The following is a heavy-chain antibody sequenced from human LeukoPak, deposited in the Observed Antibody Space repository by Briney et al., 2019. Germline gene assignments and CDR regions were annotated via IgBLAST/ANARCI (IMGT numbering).Heavy chain of an antibody. J-gene: IGHJ6*02. CDR1: GFRLDDYG. Sequence: GRSLGLSCVVSGFRLDDYGMHWVRQAPGKGLEWVSGSSWSGTTTGYADSVKGRFTISRDSAKNSLYLQMDSLRVEDTGLYYCAKDESTGGFAPGYFYGMGVWGQGTTVTVSS. CDR3: AKDESTGGFAPGYFYGMGV. V-gene: IGHV3-9*01. D-gene: IGHD3-16*01. CDR2: SSWSGTTT.